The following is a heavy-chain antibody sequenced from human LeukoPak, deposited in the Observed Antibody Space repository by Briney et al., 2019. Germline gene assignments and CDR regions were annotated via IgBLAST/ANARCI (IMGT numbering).Heavy chain of an antibody. V-gene: IGHV3-64*02. CDR3: VRDSFYTGYDRGFGY. J-gene: IGHJ4*02. CDR1: GFTFSDHA. Sequence: GGSLRLSRATSGFTFSDHALHWVRQAPGKGLQYVSAISRNGTRTFYADSVKDRFIISRDKSTKTLYLQMASLRLEDMGVYYCVRDSFYTGYDRGFGYWGRGTLVTVSS. CDR2: ISRNGTRT. D-gene: IGHD5-12*01.